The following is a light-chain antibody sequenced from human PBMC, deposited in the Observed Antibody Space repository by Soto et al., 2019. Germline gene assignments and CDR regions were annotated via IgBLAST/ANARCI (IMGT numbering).Light chain of an antibody. CDR3: CSYAGSGTFEVG. V-gene: IGLV2-23*02. Sequence: QSALTQPASVSGSPGQSITISCTGTSSDVGSYNFVSWYQQHPGKAPKLMIYEVSKRPSGVSNRFSGSKSGNTASLTISGLQAEDEADYYCCSYAGSGTFEVGFGGWTKLTVL. CDR1: SSDVGSYNF. CDR2: EVS. J-gene: IGLJ2*01.